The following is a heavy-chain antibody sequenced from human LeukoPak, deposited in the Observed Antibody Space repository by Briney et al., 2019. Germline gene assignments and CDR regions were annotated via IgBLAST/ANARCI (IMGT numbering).Heavy chain of an antibody. V-gene: IGHV1-2*02. CDR1: GYMFTGFY. CDR3: VGMVRGVDY. Sequence: ASVKVSCKASGYMFTGFYMHWVRQAPGQGLEWMGWIDPNSGGTNYAQKFQGRVTMTRDTSISTVYMELSRLRSEDTAVYYCVGMVRGVDYWGQGTLVTVSS. D-gene: IGHD3-10*01. J-gene: IGHJ4*02. CDR2: IDPNSGGT.